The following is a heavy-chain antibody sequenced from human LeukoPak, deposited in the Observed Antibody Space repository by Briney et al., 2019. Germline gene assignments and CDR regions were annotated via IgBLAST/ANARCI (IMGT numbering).Heavy chain of an antibody. D-gene: IGHD5-12*01. Sequence: GESLKISCKGSGYSFANFWIGWVRQMPGKGLGWIGIIYPGESDTRYSPSFRGQVTISVAESSRPAHLQWSRLNAYDTAMYYCAKVSRSRRSGYTSGVLYWGQGTLVTVSS. CDR3: AKVSRSRRSGYTSGVLY. CDR1: GYSFANFW. J-gene: IGHJ4*02. CDR2: IYPGESDT. V-gene: IGHV5-51*01.